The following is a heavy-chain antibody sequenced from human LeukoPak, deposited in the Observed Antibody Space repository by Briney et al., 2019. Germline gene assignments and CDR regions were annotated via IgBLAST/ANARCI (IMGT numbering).Heavy chain of an antibody. CDR3: AKDKRYYDSSGSPYYYYGMDV. J-gene: IGHJ6*02. D-gene: IGHD3-22*01. CDR2: ISSSSSTI. CDR1: GFTFSSYS. Sequence: PGGSLRLSCAASGFTFSSYSMNWVRQAPGKGLEWVSYISSSSSTIYYADSVKGRFTISRDNAKNTLHLQMNSLRAEDTAVYYCAKDKRYYDSSGSPYYYYGMDVWGQGTTVTVSS. V-gene: IGHV3-48*01.